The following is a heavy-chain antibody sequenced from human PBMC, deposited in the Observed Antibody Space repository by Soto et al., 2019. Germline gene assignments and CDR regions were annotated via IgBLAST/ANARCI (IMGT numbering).Heavy chain of an antibody. CDR3: ARGGYGSGSYYGV. CDR2: INHSGST. J-gene: IGHJ6*02. CDR1: CGAFSGYY. D-gene: IGHD3-10*01. V-gene: IGHV4-34*01. Sequence: SGTPSLPCAVFCGAFSGYYLGWIRPPPGKGLEWIGEINHSGSTNYNPSLKSRVTISVDTSKNQFSLKLSSVTAADTAVYYCARGGYGSGSYYGVWGQGTTVTVSS.